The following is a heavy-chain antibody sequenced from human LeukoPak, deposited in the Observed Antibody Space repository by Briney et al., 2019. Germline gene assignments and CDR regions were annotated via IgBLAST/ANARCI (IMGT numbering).Heavy chain of an antibody. J-gene: IGHJ3*02. CDR1: GGSISSGGYS. CDR2: IYTSGST. V-gene: IGHV4-61*02. CDR3: ARGLLGDAFDI. D-gene: IGHD5-18*01. Sequence: SQTLSLTCAVSGGSISSGGYSWSWIRQPPGKGLEWIGRIYTSGSTNYNPSLKSRVTMSVDTSKNQFSLKLSSVTAADTAVYYCARGLLGDAFDIWGQGTMVTVSS.